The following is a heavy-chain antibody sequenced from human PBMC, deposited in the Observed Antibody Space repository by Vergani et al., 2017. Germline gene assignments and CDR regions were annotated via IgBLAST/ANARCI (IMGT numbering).Heavy chain of an antibody. Sequence: QVQLVQSGAEVKKPGASVKVSCKASGYTFTSYGISWVRQAPGQGLEWMGWISAYNGNTNYAQKLQGRVTMTTDTSTGTAYMELRCLRSDDTAVYYCARDVVGIAVAGTPFDFWGQGTLVTVSS. V-gene: IGHV1-18*01. CDR3: ARDVVGIAVAGTPFDF. D-gene: IGHD6-19*01. CDR2: ISAYNGNT. J-gene: IGHJ4*02. CDR1: GYTFTSYG.